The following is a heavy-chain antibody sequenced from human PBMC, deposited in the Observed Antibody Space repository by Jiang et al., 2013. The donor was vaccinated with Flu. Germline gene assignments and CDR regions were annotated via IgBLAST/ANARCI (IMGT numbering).Heavy chain of an antibody. CDR3: ARDRGRTFDY. CDR1: GYSISSGYY. V-gene: IGHV4-38-2*02. Sequence: GSGLVKPSETLSLTCAVSGYSISSGYYWGWIRQPPGKGLEWIGSIYHSGSTYYNPSLKSRVTISVDTSKNQFSLKLCSVTAADTAVYYCARDRGRTFDYWGQGTLVTVSS. CDR2: IYHSGST. J-gene: IGHJ4*02. D-gene: IGHD1-26*01.